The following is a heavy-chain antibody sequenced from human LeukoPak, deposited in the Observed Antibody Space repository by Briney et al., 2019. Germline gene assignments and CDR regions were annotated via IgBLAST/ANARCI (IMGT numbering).Heavy chain of an antibody. D-gene: IGHD2-15*01. CDR1: GGSISSSNW. CDR3: ARLEGYCSGGSCPFDY. CDR2: IYHSGST. Sequence: SGTLSLTCAVSGGSISSSNWWSWVRQPPGKGLEWIGEIYHSGSTNYNPSLKSRVTISVDESKNQFSLKLSSVTAADTAVYYCARLEGYCSGGSCPFDYWGQGTLVTVSS. J-gene: IGHJ4*02. V-gene: IGHV4-4*02.